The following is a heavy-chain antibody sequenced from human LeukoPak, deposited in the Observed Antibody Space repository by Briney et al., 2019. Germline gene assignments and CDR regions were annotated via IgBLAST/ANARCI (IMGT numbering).Heavy chain of an antibody. Sequence: PGGSLRLSCAASGSTFRDYYMSWIRQAPGRGLEWISYISSSGSTIYYADPVRGRFTISRDNAKNSLYLQMNSLRAEDTAVYYCARGSEWELLGSCDYWGQGTLVTVSS. J-gene: IGHJ4*02. CDR2: ISSSGSTI. V-gene: IGHV3-11*04. CDR1: GSTFRDYY. CDR3: ARGSEWELLGSCDY. D-gene: IGHD1-26*01.